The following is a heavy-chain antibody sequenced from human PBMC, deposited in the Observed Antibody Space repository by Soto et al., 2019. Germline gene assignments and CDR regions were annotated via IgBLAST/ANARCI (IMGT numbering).Heavy chain of an antibody. CDR2: IYSGGRN. J-gene: IGHJ4*02. CDR1: VGSISIFY. Sequence: SETLSITCTFSVGSISIFYWSWIRQPAGKGLEWIGRIYSGGRNNYNPSLKSRVTMSVDTSKNQFSLRLSSVTAADTAMYYCARGRSRWDYRGQGTLVTVSS. V-gene: IGHV4-4*07. CDR3: ARGRSRWDY. D-gene: IGHD6-13*01.